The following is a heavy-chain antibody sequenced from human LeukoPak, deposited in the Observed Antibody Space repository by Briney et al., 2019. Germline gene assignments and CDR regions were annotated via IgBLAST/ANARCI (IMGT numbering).Heavy chain of an antibody. CDR2: IIPIFGTT. Sequence: GASVKVSCKASGGTSSSYAISWVRQAPRQGLEWMGGIIPIFGTTNYAQTFQGRVTITADESTSTAYMELSSLRSEDTAVYYCARAGYSNSSRDNYYYYYGMDVWGQGTTVTVSS. CDR1: GGTSSSYA. V-gene: IGHV1-69*13. J-gene: IGHJ6*02. D-gene: IGHD6-13*01. CDR3: ARAGYSNSSRDNYYYYYGMDV.